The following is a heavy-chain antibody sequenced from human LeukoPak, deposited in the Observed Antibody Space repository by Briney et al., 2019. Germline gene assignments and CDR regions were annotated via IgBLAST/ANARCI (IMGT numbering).Heavy chain of an antibody. Sequence: SETLSLTCTVSGGSISSSSYYWGWIRPPPGKGLEWIGSIYYTGSTYYTLSPKSRVTLSVAASKHQFSLKLSSVTAADTAVYYCARLSGGELLSDYWGQGTLVTVSS. J-gene: IGHJ4*02. V-gene: IGHV4-39*01. CDR3: ARLSGGELLSDY. D-gene: IGHD1-26*01. CDR2: IYYTGST. CDR1: GGSISSSSYY.